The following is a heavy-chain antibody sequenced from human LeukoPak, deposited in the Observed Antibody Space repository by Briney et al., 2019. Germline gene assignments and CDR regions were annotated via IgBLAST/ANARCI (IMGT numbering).Heavy chain of an antibody. Sequence: GGSLRLSCAASGFTVSSNYMSWVRQAPGKGLGWVSVIYSGGSTYYADSVKGRFTISRDNSKNTLYLQMNSLRAEDTAVYYCASGSGSYRTPYYYMDVWGTGTTVTVSS. CDR3: ASGSGSYRTPYYYMDV. D-gene: IGHD3-10*01. CDR1: GFTVSSNY. CDR2: IYSGGST. J-gene: IGHJ6*03. V-gene: IGHV3-53*01.